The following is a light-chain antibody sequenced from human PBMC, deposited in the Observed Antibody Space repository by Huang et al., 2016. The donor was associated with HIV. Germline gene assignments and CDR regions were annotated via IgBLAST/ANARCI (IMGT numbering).Light chain of an antibody. CDR1: QSVSSN. CDR3: QQYNNWPWT. Sequence: EIVMPQSPATLSVSPGERATLSCRTSQSVSSNVAWYQQKPGQAPRLLIFAASTRATGIPARFRGSGSGAEFTLTISSLQSEDFAVYYCQQYNNWPWTFGQGTKVEIK. V-gene: IGKV3-15*01. J-gene: IGKJ1*01. CDR2: AAS.